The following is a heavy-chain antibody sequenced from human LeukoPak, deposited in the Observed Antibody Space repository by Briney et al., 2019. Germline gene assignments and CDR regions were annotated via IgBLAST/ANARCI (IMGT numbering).Heavy chain of an antibody. CDR1: GGSISSGGYY. Sequence: SETLSLTCTVSGGSISSGGYYWSWIRQHPGRGLEWIGYIYYSGSTNYNPSLKSRVTISVDTSKNQFSLKLSSVTAADTAVYYCVRGKGYFQHWGQGTLVTVSS. V-gene: IGHV4-61*08. J-gene: IGHJ1*01. CDR3: VRGKGYFQH. CDR2: IYYSGST.